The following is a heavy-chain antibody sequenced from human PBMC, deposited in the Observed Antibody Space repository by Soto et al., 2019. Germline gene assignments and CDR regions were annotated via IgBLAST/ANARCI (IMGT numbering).Heavy chain of an antibody. CDR2: ISAYNGNT. Sequence: ASVKVSCKASGYTFTSYGISWVRQAPGQGLEWMGWISAYNGNTNYAQKLQGRVTITTDTSTSTAYMELRSLRSDDTAVYYCGRFRGSYGMDVWGQGTTVTVSS. CDR3: GRFRGSYGMDV. D-gene: IGHD3-10*01. CDR1: GYTFTSYG. V-gene: IGHV1-18*01. J-gene: IGHJ6*02.